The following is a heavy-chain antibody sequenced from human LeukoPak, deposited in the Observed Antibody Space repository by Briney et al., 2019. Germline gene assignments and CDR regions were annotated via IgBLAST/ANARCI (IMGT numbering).Heavy chain of an antibody. V-gene: IGHV3-48*01. CDR2: ITSSSGTT. D-gene: IGHD2-21*02. J-gene: IGHJ4*02. Sequence: PGGSLRLSCAASGFTFSEYSMNWVRQAPGKGLEWVSYITSSSGTTHYADSVKGRFTISRDNAKNSLYLQMNSLRAEDTAVYYCAKAVPGKVTNNWGQGTLVTVSS. CDR1: GFTFSEYS. CDR3: AKAVPGKVTNN.